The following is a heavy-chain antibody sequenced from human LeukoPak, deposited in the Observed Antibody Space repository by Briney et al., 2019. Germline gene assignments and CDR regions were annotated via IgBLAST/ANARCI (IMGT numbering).Heavy chain of an antibody. D-gene: IGHD2-2*02. CDR1: GGTFSSYA. V-gene: IGHV1-69*05. Sequence: SVKVSCKASGGTFSSYAISWVRQAPGQGLEWMGGIIPIFGTANYAQKFQGRVTITTDESTSTAYMELSSLRSEDTAVYYCARSDCSSTSCYTSNEDYYYMDVWGKGTTVTVSS. CDR2: IIPIFGTA. CDR3: ARSDCSSTSCYTSNEDYYYMDV. J-gene: IGHJ6*03.